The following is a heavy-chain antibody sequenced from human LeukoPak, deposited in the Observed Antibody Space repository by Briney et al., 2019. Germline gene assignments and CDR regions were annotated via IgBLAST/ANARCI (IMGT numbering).Heavy chain of an antibody. CDR2: IRYDGSNK. V-gene: IGHV3-30*02. D-gene: IGHD2-2*01. CDR3: AKESAAMGPFYFDL. J-gene: IGHJ2*01. Sequence: GGSLRLSCAASGFTFSSYGMHWVRQAPGKGLEWVAFIRYDGSNKYYADSVKGRFTISRDNSKNSLYLQMNSLRTVDTALYYCAKESAAMGPFYFDLWGRGTLVTVSS. CDR1: GFTFSSYG.